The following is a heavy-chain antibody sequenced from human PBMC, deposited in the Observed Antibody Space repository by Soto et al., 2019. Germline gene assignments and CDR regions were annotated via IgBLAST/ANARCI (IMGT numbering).Heavy chain of an antibody. Sequence: QLQLVQSGAGVKKPGASVKVSCKASGYTFTSYYMHWVRHSPGQGLEWLGIINPSGGNTSYAQKFQARVTMTRDTSTSTVYMKLSSMRFEDTAVYSCARSQRQWLRLITAYWGQGTLVTVSS. CDR2: INPSGGNT. CDR1: GYTFTSYY. J-gene: IGHJ4*02. V-gene: IGHV1-46*01. D-gene: IGHD5-12*01. CDR3: ARSQRQWLRLITAY.